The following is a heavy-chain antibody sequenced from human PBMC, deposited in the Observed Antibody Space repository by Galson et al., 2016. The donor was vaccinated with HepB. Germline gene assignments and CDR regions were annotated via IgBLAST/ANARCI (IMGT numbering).Heavy chain of an antibody. CDR3: AHSLGYTYGPYCFDY. J-gene: IGHJ4*02. CDR1: GFSLSTSGVA. CDR2: IYWDDDK. Sequence: PALVKPTQTLTLTCTFSGFSLSTSGVAVGWIRQPPGKALEWLALIYWDDDKRYRPSLKSRLTITKDTAKNQVVLTMINLDPVDTATYYCAHSLGYTYGPYCFDYWGQGILVTVAS. V-gene: IGHV2-5*02. D-gene: IGHD5-18*01.